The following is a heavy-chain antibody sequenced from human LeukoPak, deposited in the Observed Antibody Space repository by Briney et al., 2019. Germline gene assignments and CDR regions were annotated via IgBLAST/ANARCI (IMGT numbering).Heavy chain of an antibody. CDR2: ISWNSGSI. V-gene: IGHV3-9*01. Sequence: GGSLRLSCAASGFTFDDYAMHWVRQAPGKGLEWVSGISWNSGSIGYADSVKGRFTISRDDAKNSLYLQMNSLRAEDTAVYYCAREIPMSSERNWFDPWGQGTLVTVSS. CDR3: AREIPMSSERNWFDP. CDR1: GFTFDDYA. D-gene: IGHD3-10*02. J-gene: IGHJ5*02.